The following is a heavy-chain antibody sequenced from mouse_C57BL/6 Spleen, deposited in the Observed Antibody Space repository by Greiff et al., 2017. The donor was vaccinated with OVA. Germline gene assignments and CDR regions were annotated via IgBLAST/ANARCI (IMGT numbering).Heavy chain of an antibody. Sequence: EVKLMESGGDLVKPGGSLKLSCAASGFTFSSYGMSWVRQTPDKRLEWVATISSGGSYTYYPDSVKGRFTISRDNAKNTLYLQMSSLKSEDTAMYYCARHALDGSSYGYFDVWGTGTTVTVSS. CDR3: ARHALDGSSYGYFDV. CDR1: GFTFSSYG. D-gene: IGHD1-1*01. CDR2: ISSGGSYT. V-gene: IGHV5-6*01. J-gene: IGHJ1*03.